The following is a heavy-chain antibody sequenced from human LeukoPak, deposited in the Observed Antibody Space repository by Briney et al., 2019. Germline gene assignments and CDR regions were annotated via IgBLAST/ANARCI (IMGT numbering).Heavy chain of an antibody. D-gene: IGHD5-18*01. CDR3: AKDRSQLWLSYFDY. V-gene: IGHV3-30*18. Sequence: GGSLRLSCAASGFTFSSYGMHWVRQAPGKGLEWVAVISYDGSNKYYADSVKGRFTISRDNSKNTLYLQMNSLRAEDTAVYYCAKDRSQLWLSYFDYWGQGTLVTVPS. CDR1: GFTFSSYG. CDR2: ISYDGSNK. J-gene: IGHJ4*02.